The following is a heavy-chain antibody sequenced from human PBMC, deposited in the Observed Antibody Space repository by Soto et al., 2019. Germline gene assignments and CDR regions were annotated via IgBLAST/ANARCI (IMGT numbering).Heavy chain of an antibody. V-gene: IGHV2-26*01. CDR3: ARGYSSGWYRGYYFDY. D-gene: IGHD6-19*01. J-gene: IGHJ4*02. CDR2: IFSNDEK. CDR1: GFSLSNARMG. Sequence: SGPTLVNPTETLTLTCTVSGFSLSNARMGVSWIRQPPGKALEWLAHIFSNDEKSYSTSLKSRLTISKDTSKSQVVLTMTNMDPVDTATYYCARGYSSGWYRGYYFDYWGQGTLVTVSS.